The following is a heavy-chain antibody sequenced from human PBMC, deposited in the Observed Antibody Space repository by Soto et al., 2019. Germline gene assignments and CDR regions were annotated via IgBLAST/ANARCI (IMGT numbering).Heavy chain of an antibody. J-gene: IGHJ4*02. Sequence: QVQLVQSGAEVKKPGASVKVSCKASGYTFTSYGISWVRQAPGQGLEWMGWISAYNGNTNYAQKLQGRVTMTPDTSTSTAYMELRSLRSDDTAVYYCARDLTSEWFGELIFDYWGQGTLVTVSS. V-gene: IGHV1-18*01. D-gene: IGHD3-10*01. CDR3: ARDLTSEWFGELIFDY. CDR1: GYTFTSYG. CDR2: ISAYNGNT.